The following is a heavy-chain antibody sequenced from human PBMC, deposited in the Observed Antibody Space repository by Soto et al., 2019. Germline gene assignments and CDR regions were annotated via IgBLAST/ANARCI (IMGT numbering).Heavy chain of an antibody. V-gene: IGHV4-61*01. CDR2: IYYSGST. Sequence: QVQLQESGPGLVKPSETLSLTCTVSGGSVSSGSYYWSWIRQPRGKGLEWIGYIYYSGSTNYNPSLKSRVTISVDTSKNQFSLKLSSVTAANTAVYYCARSNAYNDVWSGYFDYWGQGTLVTVSS. D-gene: IGHD3-3*01. CDR1: GGSVSSGSYY. J-gene: IGHJ4*02. CDR3: ARSNAYNDVWSGYFDY.